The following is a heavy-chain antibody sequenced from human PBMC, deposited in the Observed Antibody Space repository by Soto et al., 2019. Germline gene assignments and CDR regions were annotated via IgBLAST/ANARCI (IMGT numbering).Heavy chain of an antibody. J-gene: IGHJ4*02. CDR1: GYTFSNYD. CDR2: VNPNNGDT. Sequence: QVQLVQSGAELKKPGASVKVSCKASGYTFSNYDMNWVRQATGQGPEWIGWVNPNNGDTGYAQKFQGRVTLTTDISTTTAYMELTSLRSQDTALYYCAKVSRKCSPIDFYYWGQGTLITVSS. D-gene: IGHD3-10*02. CDR3: AKVSRKCSPIDFYY. V-gene: IGHV1-8*01.